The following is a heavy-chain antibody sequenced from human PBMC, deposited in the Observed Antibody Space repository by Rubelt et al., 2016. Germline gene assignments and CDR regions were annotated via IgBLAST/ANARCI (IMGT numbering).Heavy chain of an antibody. Sequence: PGGSLRLSCAASGFTFSDYYMSWIRQAPGKGLEWVSYISSSGSTIYYADSVKGRFTISRDNAKNSLYLQMNSLRAEDTPVYYCARDRPCSSSSGDYYYYGMDVWGQGTTVTVSS. CDR3: ARDRPCSSSSGDYYYYGMDV. V-gene: IGHV3-11*01. CDR1: GFTFSDYY. J-gene: IGHJ6*02. CDR2: ISSSGSTI. D-gene: IGHD6-6*01.